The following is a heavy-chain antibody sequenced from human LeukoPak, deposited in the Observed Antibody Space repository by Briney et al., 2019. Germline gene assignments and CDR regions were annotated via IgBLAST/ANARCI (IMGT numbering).Heavy chain of an antibody. J-gene: IGHJ4*03. D-gene: IGHD1-26*01. CDR1: GFTFSSYA. CDR2: VSANGAAT. V-gene: IGHV3-23*01. CDR3: ARFPIYSGSYFDS. Sequence: GGSLRLSCAASGFTFSSYAMHWVRQAPGKGLEWVSAVSANGAATYYTDSVKGRFTISRDNSKSTLYLQVNSLRAEDAAIYYCARFPIYSGSYFDSWGQGTLVTVSS.